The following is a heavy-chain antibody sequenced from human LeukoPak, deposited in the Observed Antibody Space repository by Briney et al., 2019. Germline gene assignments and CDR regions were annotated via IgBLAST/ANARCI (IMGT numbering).Heavy chain of an antibody. D-gene: IGHD6-6*01. J-gene: IGHJ6*03. V-gene: IGHV3-7*01. CDR2: IKQDGSEK. CDR3: ARATYSSSSINYYYYYYMDV. CDR1: GFTFSSYW. Sequence: GSLRLSCAASGFTFSSYWMSWVRQAPGKGLEWVANIKQDGSEKYYVDSVKGRFTISRDNAKNSLYLQMNSLRAEDTAVYYCARATYSSSSINYYYYYYMDVWGKGTTVTVSS.